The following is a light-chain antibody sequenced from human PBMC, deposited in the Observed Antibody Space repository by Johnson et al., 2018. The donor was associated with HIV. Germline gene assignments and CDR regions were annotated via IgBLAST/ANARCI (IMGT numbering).Light chain of an antibody. CDR1: SSNIGNNF. Sequence: QAVLTQPPSVSAAPGQRVTRSYSGSSSNIGNNFVSWFRQLPLRAPKVLIYDNNKRPSGIPDRFSGSKSGTSATLGITGLQTGDEADYCCATWDSSLSTYVFGTGTKVTVL. CDR3: ATWDSSLSTYV. J-gene: IGLJ1*01. CDR2: DNN. V-gene: IGLV1-51*01.